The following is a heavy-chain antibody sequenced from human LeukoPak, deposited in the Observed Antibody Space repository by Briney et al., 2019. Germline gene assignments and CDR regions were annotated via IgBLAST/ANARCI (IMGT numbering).Heavy chain of an antibody. Sequence: ASVKVSCKASGYTFTGYYMHWVRQAPGQGLGWMGWINPNSGGANYAQKFQGRVTMTRDTSISTAYMELSRLRSDDTAVYYCARGTDCSGGSCLDYWGQGTLVTVSS. CDR1: GYTFTGYY. CDR2: INPNSGGA. V-gene: IGHV1-2*02. CDR3: ARGTDCSGGSCLDY. J-gene: IGHJ4*02. D-gene: IGHD2-15*01.